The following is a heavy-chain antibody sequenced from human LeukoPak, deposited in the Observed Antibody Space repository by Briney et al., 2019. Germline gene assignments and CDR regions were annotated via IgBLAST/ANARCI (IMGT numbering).Heavy chain of an antibody. D-gene: IGHD3-10*01. CDR3: ASSRGDYYGSESFDY. CDR2: IYYSGST. J-gene: IGHJ4*02. Sequence: SETLSLTCTVSGGSISSSSYYWGWIRQPPGKGLKWIGSIYYSGSTYYNPSLKSRVTISVDTSKNQFSLKLSSVTAADTAVYYCASSRGDYYGSESFDYWGQGTLVTVSS. V-gene: IGHV4-39*01. CDR1: GGSISSSSYY.